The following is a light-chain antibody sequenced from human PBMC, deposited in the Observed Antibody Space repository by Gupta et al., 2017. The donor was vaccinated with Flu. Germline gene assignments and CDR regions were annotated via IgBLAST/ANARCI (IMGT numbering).Light chain of an antibody. CDR2: KAS. J-gene: IGKJ4*01. V-gene: IGKV1-5*03. Sequence: PSTLSAFVGDRVTITCRASQSISSGLAWYQQKPGKAPDLLIHKASSLESGVPSRFNGSGSGTEFTLIISSLQPDDFATYYCQQYDRYSLTFGGGTKVEIK. CDR3: QQYDRYSLT. CDR1: QSISSG.